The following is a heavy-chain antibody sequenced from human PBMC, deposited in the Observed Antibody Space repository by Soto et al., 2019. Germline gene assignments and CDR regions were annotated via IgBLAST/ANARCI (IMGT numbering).Heavy chain of an antibody. CDR2: IWYDGSNK. J-gene: IGHJ4*02. D-gene: IGHD2-15*01. V-gene: IGHV3-33*08. CDR1: GLTFSASA. CDR3: ARAPVATTVQTPFDY. Sequence: GGSLRLSCAASGLTFSASAMHWVRQAPGKGLEWVAVIWYDGSNKYYADSVKGRFTISRDNSKNTLYLQMNSLRAEDTAVYYCARAPVATTVQTPFDYWGQGTLVTVS.